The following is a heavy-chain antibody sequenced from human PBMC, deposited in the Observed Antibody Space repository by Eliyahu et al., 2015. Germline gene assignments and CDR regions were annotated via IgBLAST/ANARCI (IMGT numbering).Heavy chain of an antibody. Sequence: EVQXAESGGGLVQPGGSLRXSCEVSGFSFXMXSMXWVRQAPGKGVEWVSYITSSSNFIRYADSVKGRFXISRSNAKSSLYLQMDSLRDEDTAVYYCARGGGSYYSLDLWGQGTLVTVSS. CDR2: ITSSSNFI. D-gene: IGHD3-10*01. CDR1: GFSFXMXS. CDR3: ARGGGSYYSLDL. J-gene: IGHJ5*02. V-gene: IGHV3-48*02.